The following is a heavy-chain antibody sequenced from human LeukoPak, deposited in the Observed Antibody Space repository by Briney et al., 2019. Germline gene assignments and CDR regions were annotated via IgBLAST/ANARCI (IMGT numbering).Heavy chain of an antibody. V-gene: IGHV3-21*01. CDR2: ISSSSSYI. J-gene: IGHJ6*02. D-gene: IGHD2-15*01. Sequence: GGFLRLSCAASGFTFSSYTMHWVRQAPGKGLEWVSSISSSSSYIYYADSVKGRFTISRDNAKNSLYLQMNSLRAEDTAVYYCARDMAPSRIRHGMDVWGQGTTVTVSS. CDR3: ARDMAPSRIRHGMDV. CDR1: GFTFSSYT.